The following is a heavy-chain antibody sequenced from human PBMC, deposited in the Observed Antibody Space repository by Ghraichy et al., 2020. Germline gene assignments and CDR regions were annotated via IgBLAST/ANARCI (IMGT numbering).Heavy chain of an antibody. CDR2: IYSSGSS. Sequence: SETLSLTCNVSGISMTSYYWNWIRHSPAKGLEWIGYIYSSGSSKVNPSLKSRVTLSLEMSQSQFSLRLTAVTAVDTAVYYCARDGRYTGTFDIWGQGTMVTVSS. CDR3: ARDGRYTGTFDI. D-gene: IGHD5-24*01. CDR1: GISMTSYY. V-gene: IGHV4-59*01. J-gene: IGHJ3*02.